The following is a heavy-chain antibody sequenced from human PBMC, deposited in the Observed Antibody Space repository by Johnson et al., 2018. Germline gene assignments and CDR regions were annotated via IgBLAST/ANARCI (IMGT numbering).Heavy chain of an antibody. CDR3: ARGLIGSTSSLFHH. D-gene: IGHD2-2*01. CDR1: GYTFTSHD. V-gene: IGHV1-8*01. J-gene: IGHJ1*01. Sequence: HVQLVESGAEVKKXGASXKVXCKASGYTFTSHDINWVRQATGQGLEWMGWMNPNSGNTGYAQKFQGRVTMTRNTPISTAYMELSSLISEDTAGYYCARGLIGSTSSLFHHWGQGTPVTVSS. CDR2: MNPNSGNT.